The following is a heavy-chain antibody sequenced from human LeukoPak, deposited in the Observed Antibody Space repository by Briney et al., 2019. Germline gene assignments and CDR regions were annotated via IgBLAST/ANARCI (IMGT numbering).Heavy chain of an antibody. CDR2: IYSSGST. CDR3: ATDSCGGYRYFDY. D-gene: IGHD2-21*01. CDR1: GDSISSSPYY. J-gene: IGHJ4*02. V-gene: IGHV4-39*01. Sequence: SETLSLTCTVFGDSISSSPYYWGWIRQSPGKGLEWIGSIYSSGSTYYNPSLKSRVTISVDTSRNQFSLKLSSVTAADTAVYYCATDSCGGYRYFDYWGQGTVVTVSS.